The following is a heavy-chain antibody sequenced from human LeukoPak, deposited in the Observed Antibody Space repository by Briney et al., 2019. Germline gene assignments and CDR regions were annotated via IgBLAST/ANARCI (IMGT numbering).Heavy chain of an antibody. CDR3: ARDFSSSSTVYYYYYMDV. CDR1: GGSFSGYY. D-gene: IGHD6-6*01. V-gene: IGHV4-34*01. Sequence: SETLSLTCAVYGGSFSGYYWSWIRQPPGKGLEWIGEINHSGTTYYNPSLKSRVTISIDTSKNHFSLKLSSVTAADTAIYYCARDFSSSSTVYYYYYMDVWGKGTTVTVSS. CDR2: INHSGTT. J-gene: IGHJ6*03.